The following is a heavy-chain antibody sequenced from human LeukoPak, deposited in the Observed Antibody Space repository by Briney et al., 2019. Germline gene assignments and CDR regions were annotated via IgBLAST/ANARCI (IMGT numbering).Heavy chain of an antibody. CDR2: IIPILGIA. J-gene: IGHJ4*02. Sequence: ASVKVSCKASGGTFSSYAISWVRHAPGQGLEWMGRIIPILGIANYAQKFQGRVTITADKSTSTAYMELSSLRSEDTAVYYCARDGWVEMATILDYWGQGTLVTVSS. V-gene: IGHV1-69*04. CDR1: GGTFSSYA. CDR3: ARDGWVEMATILDY. D-gene: IGHD5-24*01.